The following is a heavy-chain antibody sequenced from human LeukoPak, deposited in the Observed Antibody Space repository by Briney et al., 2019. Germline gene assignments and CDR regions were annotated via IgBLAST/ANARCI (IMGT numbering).Heavy chain of an antibody. J-gene: IGHJ4*02. V-gene: IGHV4-30-4*01. CDR1: GGSISSGDYY. CDR2: IYYSGST. CDR3: ARPRIAVGGFDY. Sequence: PSQTLSLTCTVSGGSISSGDYYWTWIRQPPGKGLEWIGYIYYSGSTYYNLSLKSRVTISIDTSKNQFSLKLSSVTAADTAVYYCARPRIAVGGFDYWGQGTLLTVSS. D-gene: IGHD6-19*01.